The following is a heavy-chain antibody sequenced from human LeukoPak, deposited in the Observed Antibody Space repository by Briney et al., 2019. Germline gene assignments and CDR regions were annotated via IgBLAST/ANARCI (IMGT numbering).Heavy chain of an antibody. CDR1: GFTFSNYW. Sequence: GGSLRLSCAASGFTFSNYWMHWVRQASGEGLEWVSGISGSGATTYYADSVKGRFTISRDNSKNTLYLQMNGLRAEDTAVYFCAKSPGTTGWFDPWGQGTLVTVSS. D-gene: IGHD1-1*01. J-gene: IGHJ5*02. CDR2: ISGSGATT. CDR3: AKSPGTTGWFDP. V-gene: IGHV3-23*01.